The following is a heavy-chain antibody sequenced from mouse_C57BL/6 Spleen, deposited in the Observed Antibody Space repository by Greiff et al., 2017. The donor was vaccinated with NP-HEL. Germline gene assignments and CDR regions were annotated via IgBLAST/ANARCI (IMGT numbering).Heavy chain of an antibody. CDR3: AREGLLRLAMDD. Sequence: QVQLQQSGAELARPGASVKLSCKASGYTFTSYGISWVKQRTGQGLEWIGEIYPRSGNTYYNEKFKGKATLTADKSSSTAYMELRILTSEDSAVYFCAREGLLRLAMDDWGQGTSVTVSS. V-gene: IGHV1-81*01. D-gene: IGHD1-1*01. CDR2: IYPRSGNT. J-gene: IGHJ4*01. CDR1: GYTFTSYG.